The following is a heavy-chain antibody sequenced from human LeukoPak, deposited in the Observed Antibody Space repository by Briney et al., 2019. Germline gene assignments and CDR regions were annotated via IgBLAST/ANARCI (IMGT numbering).Heavy chain of an antibody. Sequence: PSETLSLTCTVSGGSVSSGSYYWSWLRQPPGQGLEWIGYIYYSGSTNYNPSLKSRVTISVDTSKNQFSLKLSSVTAADTAVYYCARRNHSGYGRRYYFDYWGQGTLVTVSS. J-gene: IGHJ4*02. CDR1: GGSVSSGSYY. D-gene: IGHD5-12*01. CDR3: ARRNHSGYGRRYYFDY. CDR2: IYYSGST. V-gene: IGHV4-61*01.